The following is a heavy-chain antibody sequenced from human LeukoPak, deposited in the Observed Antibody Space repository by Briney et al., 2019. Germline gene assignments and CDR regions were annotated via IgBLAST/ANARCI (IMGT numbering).Heavy chain of an antibody. CDR3: AKDTQWWFEEFLSPGDY. CDR2: ISGSGGST. J-gene: IGHJ4*02. D-gene: IGHD3-10*01. V-gene: IGHV3-23*01. CDR1: GFTFSSYA. Sequence: GGSLRLSCAASGFTFSSYAMSWVRQAPGKGLEWVSAISGSGGSTYYADSVKGRFTISRDNSKNTLYLQMNSLRAEDTAVYYCAKDTQWWFEEFLSPGDYWGQGTLVTVSS.